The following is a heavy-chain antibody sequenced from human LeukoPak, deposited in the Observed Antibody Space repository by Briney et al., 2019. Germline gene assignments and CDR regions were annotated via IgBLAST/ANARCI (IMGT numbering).Heavy chain of an antibody. Sequence: PGGSLRLSCAASGFTFSSYEMNWVRQAPGKGLEWVSYISSSGSTIYYADSVKGRFTISRDNSKNSLYLQMNSLRTEDTALYYCAKETRVGYYYYYMDVWGKGTTVTVSS. CDR2: ISSSGSTI. V-gene: IGHV3-48*03. D-gene: IGHD1-1*01. CDR3: AKETRVGYYYYYMDV. J-gene: IGHJ6*03. CDR1: GFTFSSYE.